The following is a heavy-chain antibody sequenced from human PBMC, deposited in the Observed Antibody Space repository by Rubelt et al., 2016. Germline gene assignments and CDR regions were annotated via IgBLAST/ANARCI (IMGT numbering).Heavy chain of an antibody. V-gene: IGHV4-59*12. Sequence: QVQLQESGPGLVKPSETLSLTCTVSGGSISSYYWSWIRQPPGKGLEWIGYIYYSGITNYNPSFKSRVTISVDTSKNQFSLNLISVTAADTAVYYCARDRPYYYGSGSYIDYWGQGTLVTVSS. CDR3: ARDRPYYYGSGSYIDY. D-gene: IGHD3-10*01. CDR1: GGSISSYY. CDR2: IYYSGIT. J-gene: IGHJ4*02.